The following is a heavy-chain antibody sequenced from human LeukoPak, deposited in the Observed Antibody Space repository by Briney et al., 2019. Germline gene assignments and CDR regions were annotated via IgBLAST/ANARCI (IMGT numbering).Heavy chain of an antibody. V-gene: IGHV3-43*02. J-gene: IGHJ4*02. Sequence: GGSLRLSCAASGFTFDDYAMHWVRQAPGKGLEWVSLISGDGGSTYYADSVKGRFTISRDNSKNSLYLQTNSLRTEDTALYYCAKDSGPLFVEMATMYFDYWGQGTLVTVSS. CDR2: ISGDGGST. CDR3: AKDSGPLFVEMATMYFDY. D-gene: IGHD5-24*01. CDR1: GFTFDDYA.